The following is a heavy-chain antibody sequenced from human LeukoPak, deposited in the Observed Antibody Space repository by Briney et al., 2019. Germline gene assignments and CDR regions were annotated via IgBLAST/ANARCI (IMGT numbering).Heavy chain of an antibody. Sequence: GGSLRLSCAASGFTFSSYGMHWVRQAPGKGLEWVAVISYDGSNKYYADSVKGRFTISRDNSKNTLYLQMNSLRAEDTALYYCAKLPTGYPNWFDPWGQGTLVTVSS. J-gene: IGHJ5*02. CDR3: AKLPTGYPNWFDP. CDR1: GFTFSSYG. D-gene: IGHD3-9*01. V-gene: IGHV3-30*18. CDR2: ISYDGSNK.